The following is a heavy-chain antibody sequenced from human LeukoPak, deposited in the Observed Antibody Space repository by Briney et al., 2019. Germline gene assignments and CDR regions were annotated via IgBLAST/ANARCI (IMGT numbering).Heavy chain of an antibody. CDR3: AKDRRRDIVVVVAAPN. D-gene: IGHD2-15*01. Sequence: PGGSLRLYCAASGFTFSSYAMSWVRQAPGKGLEWVSAISGSGGSTYYADSVKGRFTISRDNSKNTLYLQMNSLRAEDTAVYYCAKDRRRDIVVVVAAPNWGQGTLVTVSS. V-gene: IGHV3-23*01. CDR2: ISGSGGST. J-gene: IGHJ4*02. CDR1: GFTFSSYA.